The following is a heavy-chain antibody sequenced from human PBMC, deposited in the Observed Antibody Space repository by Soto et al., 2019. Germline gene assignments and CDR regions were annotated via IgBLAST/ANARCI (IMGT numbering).Heavy chain of an antibody. J-gene: IGHJ4*02. D-gene: IGHD3-10*01. CDR1: GGSVSSHY. CDR3: AIDLLPFRRRPYFTLF. Sequence: SETLSLTCSVSGGSVSSHYWSWVRQPAGKGLEWIGRIYISGNTKYNPSFKSRVTMSVDTSKNQVSLRLSSVTAADTAVYYSAIDLLPFRRRPYFTLFWCQGPQVTLSS. CDR2: IYISGNT. V-gene: IGHV4-4*07.